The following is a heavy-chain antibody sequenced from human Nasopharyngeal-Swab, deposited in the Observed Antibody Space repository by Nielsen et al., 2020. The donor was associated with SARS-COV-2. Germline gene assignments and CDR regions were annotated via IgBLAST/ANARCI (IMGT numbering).Heavy chain of an antibody. CDR2: ISWNSGNI. Sequence: SLKISCAASGFTFDDYAMHWVRQAPGKGLEWVSGISWNSGNIGYADSVKGRFTISRDNAKNSLYLQMNSLRAEDTALYYCATGTYSSGWYWGGQGTLVTVSS. V-gene: IGHV3-9*01. D-gene: IGHD6-19*01. CDR1: GFTFDDYA. J-gene: IGHJ4*02. CDR3: ATGTYSSGWYW.